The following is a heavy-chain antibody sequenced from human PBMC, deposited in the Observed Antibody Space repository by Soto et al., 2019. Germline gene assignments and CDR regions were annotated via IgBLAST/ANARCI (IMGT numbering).Heavy chain of an antibody. Sequence: GGSLRLSCAAPGIPFISYAMSWFRQAPGKGLEWVSVVSESGGTTFYADSVRGRFTISRDNSKNTLYLQMNSVRAEDTAVYYCANHAVSGPYNYYFDFWGRGTLVTVS. V-gene: IGHV3-23*01. D-gene: IGHD1-1*01. CDR1: GIPFISYA. CDR2: VSESGGTT. J-gene: IGHJ4*02. CDR3: ANHAVSGPYNYYFDF.